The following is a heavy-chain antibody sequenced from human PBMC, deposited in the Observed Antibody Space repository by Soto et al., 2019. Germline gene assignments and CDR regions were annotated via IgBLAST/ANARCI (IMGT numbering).Heavy chain of an antibody. J-gene: IGHJ6*02. CDR2: IYYSGST. V-gene: IGHV4-59*01. D-gene: IGHD2-2*01. CDR1: GGSISSYY. CDR3: ARGYAPQGESWYYYGMDV. Sequence: PSETLSLTCTVSGGSISSYYWSWIRKPPGKGLEWIGYIYYSGSTNYNPSLKSRVTISVDTSTSTAYMELSSLRSEDTAVYYCARGYAPQGESWYYYGMDVWGQGTTVTVSS.